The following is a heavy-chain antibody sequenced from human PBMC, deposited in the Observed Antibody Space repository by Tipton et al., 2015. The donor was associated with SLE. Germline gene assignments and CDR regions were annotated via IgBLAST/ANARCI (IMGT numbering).Heavy chain of an antibody. CDR2: IYNSGSA. J-gene: IGHJ5*02. Sequence: TLSLTCTVSGASISSGGYYWSWIRQHPGEGLEWIGYIYNSGSAHYNASLKSRLTISVDTSKNQFSLKLSSVTAADTAVYYCARAGCGDSNWFDPWGQGTLVTVSS. CDR3: ARAGCGDSNWFDP. CDR1: GASISSGGYY. V-gene: IGHV4-31*03. D-gene: IGHD2-21*01.